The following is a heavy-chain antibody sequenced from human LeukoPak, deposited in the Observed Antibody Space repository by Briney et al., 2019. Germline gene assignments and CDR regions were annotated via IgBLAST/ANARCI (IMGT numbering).Heavy chain of an antibody. D-gene: IGHD3-10*01. Sequence: NTSETLSLTCTVSGGSISSYYWSWIRQPPGKGLEWIGYIYYSGSTNYNPSLKSRVTISVDTSKNQFSLKLSSVTAADTAVYYCASATMVRGVIRWFDPWGQGTLVTVSS. CDR2: IYYSGST. J-gene: IGHJ5*02. CDR3: ASATMVRGVIRWFDP. CDR1: GGSISSYY. V-gene: IGHV4-59*01.